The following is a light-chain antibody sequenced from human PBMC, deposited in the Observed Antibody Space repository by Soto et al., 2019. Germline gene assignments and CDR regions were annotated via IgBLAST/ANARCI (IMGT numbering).Light chain of an antibody. V-gene: IGKV1-5*01. CDR2: DAS. CDR1: QTITTW. J-gene: IGKJ2*01. CDR3: QQYTNTNNPWM. Sequence: DIRVTQSPPTLSASVGDRVTITCRASQTITTWMVWYQQKPGKAPKLLVYDASTLQSGVATRFSGSGSGTEFTLIISGLQPEDSATYYCQQYTNTNNPWMFGQGT.